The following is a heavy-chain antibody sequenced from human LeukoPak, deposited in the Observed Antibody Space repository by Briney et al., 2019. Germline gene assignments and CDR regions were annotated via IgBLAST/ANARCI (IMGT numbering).Heavy chain of an antibody. CDR3: AKDTAFYYDSSGSIDI. Sequence: ASVKVSCKVSGYTLTEFSIQWVRQAPGKGLEWMGGFDPEDGKTIYAQTFQGRVTMTEDTSTDTAYMELSSLRSEDTAVYYCAKDTAFYYDSSGSIDIWGQGTMVTVSS. J-gene: IGHJ3*02. D-gene: IGHD3-22*01. CDR2: FDPEDGKT. V-gene: IGHV1-24*01. CDR1: GYTLTEFS.